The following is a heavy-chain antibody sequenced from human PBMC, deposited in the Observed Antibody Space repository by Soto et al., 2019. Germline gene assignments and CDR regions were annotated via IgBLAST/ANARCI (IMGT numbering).Heavy chain of an antibody. CDR3: AREWSTSGDLDY. J-gene: IGHJ4*02. V-gene: IGHV3-30-3*01. Sequence: QVQLVESGGGVVQPGRSLRLSCAASGFTFSSNSIQWVRQAPGKGLEWGAVISYDGSIKYYADSVKGRFTISRDNSKNTAYLQMNSLRAEDTAVFYCAREWSTSGDLDYWGQGTLVIVSS. CDR1: GFTFSSNS. CDR2: ISYDGSIK. D-gene: IGHD3-10*01.